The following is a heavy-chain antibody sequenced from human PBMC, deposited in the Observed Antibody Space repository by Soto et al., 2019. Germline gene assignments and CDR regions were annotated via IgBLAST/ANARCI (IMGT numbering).Heavy chain of an antibody. CDR3: PTQVGPRGVPRYFDY. CDR2: IFPGDSDT. D-gene: IGHD2-2*01. CDR1: RYDFKNDW. Sequence: GESLKISCQGSRYDFKNDWVAWVRQRPGKGLEWMGLIFPGDSDTVYSPSFQGQVTISFDNSIHCAFLNLNGLKDSDSATYHCPTQVGPRGVPRYFDYWRQGPLVTVSS. V-gene: IGHV5-51*01. J-gene: IGHJ4*02.